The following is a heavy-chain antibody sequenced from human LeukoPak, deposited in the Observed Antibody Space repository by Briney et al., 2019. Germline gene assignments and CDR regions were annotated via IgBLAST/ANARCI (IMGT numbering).Heavy chain of an antibody. Sequence: GGSLRLSCAASGFTFSSYGMHWVRQAPGKGLEWVSAISGSGGSTYYADSVKGRFTISRDNSKNTLYLQMNSLRAEDTAVYYCAKVASRSWFRGGNDYRGQGNLVNGSS. CDR2: ISGSGGST. V-gene: IGHV3-23*01. CDR1: GFTFSSYG. J-gene: IGHJ4*02. D-gene: IGHD6-13*01. CDR3: AKVASRSWFRGGNDY.